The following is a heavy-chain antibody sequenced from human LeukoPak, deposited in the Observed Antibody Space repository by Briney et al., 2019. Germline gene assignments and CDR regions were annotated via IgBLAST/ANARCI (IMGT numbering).Heavy chain of an antibody. CDR1: GGSISSYY. J-gene: IGHJ5*02. Sequence: SETLSLTCTVSGGSISSYYWSWIRQPPGKGLEWIGYIYYSGSTNYNPSLKSRVTISVDTSKNPFSLKLSSVTAADTAVYYCARGAYYDYVWGSYPGPDRWFDPWGQGTLVTVSS. CDR3: ARGAYYDYVWGSYPGPDRWFDP. D-gene: IGHD3-16*02. V-gene: IGHV4-59*01. CDR2: IYYSGST.